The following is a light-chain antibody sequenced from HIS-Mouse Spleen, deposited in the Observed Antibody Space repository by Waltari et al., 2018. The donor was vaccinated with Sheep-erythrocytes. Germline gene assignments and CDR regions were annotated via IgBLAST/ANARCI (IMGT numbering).Light chain of an antibody. CDR1: ALPKQY. CDR3: QSADSSGTYVV. V-gene: IGLV3-25*03. J-gene: IGLJ2*01. Sequence: SYELTQPPSVSVSPGQTARITCSGDALPKQYAYWYQQKPGQAPVLGIYKDSERPSGIRVRFSGSSSGTTVTLTISGVQAEDEADYYCQSADSSGTYVVFGGGTKLTVL. CDR2: KDS.